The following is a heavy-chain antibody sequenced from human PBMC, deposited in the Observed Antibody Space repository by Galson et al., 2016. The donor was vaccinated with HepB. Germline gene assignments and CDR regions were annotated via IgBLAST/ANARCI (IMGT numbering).Heavy chain of an antibody. CDR1: GFTFDDYA. CDR2: VSWNSGNI. D-gene: IGHD3-10*01. CDR3: AKERGLKFGSDYNDGLHV. J-gene: IGHJ6*02. V-gene: IGHV3-9*01. Sequence: SLRLSCAASGFTFDDYAMHWVRQAPGNGLEWVSYVSWNSGNIGYADSVTGRFTISRDNAKNSLYLQMNSLRAEDTALYYCAKERGLKFGSDYNDGLHVWGQGTTVIVSS.